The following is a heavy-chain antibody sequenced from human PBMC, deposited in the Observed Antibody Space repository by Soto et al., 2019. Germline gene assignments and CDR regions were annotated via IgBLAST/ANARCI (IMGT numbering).Heavy chain of an antibody. V-gene: IGHV4-39*01. CDR2: IYYSGST. CDR3: ASEGSLSSGWSYYYGMDV. D-gene: IGHD6-19*01. CDR1: GGSISSSSYY. Sequence: PSETLSLTCTVSGGSISSSSYYWGWIRQPPGKGLEWIGSIYYSGSTYYNPSLKSRVTISVDTSKNQFSLKLSSVTAADTAVYYCASEGSLSSGWSYYYGMDVWGQGTTVTVSS. J-gene: IGHJ6*02.